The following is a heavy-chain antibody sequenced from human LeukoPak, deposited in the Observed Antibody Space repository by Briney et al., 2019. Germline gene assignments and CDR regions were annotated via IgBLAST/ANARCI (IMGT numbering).Heavy chain of an antibody. CDR1: GYTFTSYD. CDR3: AREGASYYYYYYMDV. J-gene: IGHJ6*03. V-gene: IGHV1-8*03. CDR2: MNPNSGNT. Sequence: ASVKVSCKASGYTFTSYDINWVRQATGQGLEWMGWMNPNSGNTGYAQKFQGRVTITRNTSISTAYMELSSLRSEDTAVYYCAREGASYYYYYYMDVWGKGTTVTVSS.